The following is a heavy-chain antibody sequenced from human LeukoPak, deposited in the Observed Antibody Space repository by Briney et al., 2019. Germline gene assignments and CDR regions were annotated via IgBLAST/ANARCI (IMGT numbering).Heavy chain of an antibody. CDR2: IKQDGSEK. J-gene: IGHJ4*02. V-gene: IGHV3-7*01. CDR1: GFTFTDYW. Sequence: GGSLRLSCAASGFTFTDYWMSWVRQAPGQGLEWLAHIKQDGSEKYYVDSVKGRFTTSRDNAKTSLYLQMNSLRVEDTAVYYCARGSSNFYYWGQGTLVTVSS. CDR3: ARGSSNFYY. D-gene: IGHD6-13*01.